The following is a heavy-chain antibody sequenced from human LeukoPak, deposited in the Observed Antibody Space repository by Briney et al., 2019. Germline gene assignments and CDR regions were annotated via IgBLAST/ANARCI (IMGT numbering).Heavy chain of an antibody. V-gene: IGHV1-18*01. Sequence: ASVKVSCKTSGYTFTNYYVSWVRQAPGQGLEWMGWISAYNGNTNYAQKLQGRVTMTTDTSTSTAYMELRSLRSDDTAVYYCARDVAVAGNDAFDIWGQGTMVTVSS. CDR3: ARDVAVAGNDAFDI. J-gene: IGHJ3*02. CDR2: ISAYNGNT. D-gene: IGHD6-19*01. CDR1: GYTFTNYY.